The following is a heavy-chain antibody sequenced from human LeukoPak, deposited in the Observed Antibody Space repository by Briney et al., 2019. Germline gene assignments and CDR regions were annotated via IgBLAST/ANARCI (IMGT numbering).Heavy chain of an antibody. CDR1: GYTFTGYY. D-gene: IGHD2-15*01. CDR2: INPNSGGT. V-gene: IGHV1-2*02. J-gene: IGHJ4*02. CDR3: ATDRYCSGGSCTNLFDY. Sequence: ASVKVSCKASGYTFTGYYMHWVRQAPGQGLEWMGWINPNSGGTNYAQKFQGRVTMTRDTSIGTAYMELSRLRSDDTAVYYCATDRYCSGGSCTNLFDYWGQGTLVTVSS.